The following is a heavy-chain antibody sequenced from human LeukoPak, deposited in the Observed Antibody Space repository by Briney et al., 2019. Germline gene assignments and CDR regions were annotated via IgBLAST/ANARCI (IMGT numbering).Heavy chain of an antibody. CDR1: GHTFTSYD. J-gene: IGHJ4*02. CDR3: ARGVRDGYNLGFDY. V-gene: IGHV1-8*01. CDR2: MNPNSGNT. Sequence: ASVKVSCKASGHTFTSYDINWVRQATGQGLEWMGWMNPNSGNTGYAQKFQGRVTMTRNTSISTAYMELSSLRSEDTAVYYCARGVRDGYNLGFDYWGQGTLVTVSS. D-gene: IGHD5-24*01.